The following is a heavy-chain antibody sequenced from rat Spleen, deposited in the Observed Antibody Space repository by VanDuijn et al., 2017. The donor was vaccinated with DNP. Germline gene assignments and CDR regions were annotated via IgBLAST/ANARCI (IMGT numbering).Heavy chain of an antibody. D-gene: IGHD1-11*01. CDR1: GFTFSNSY. V-gene: IGHV5S10*01. Sequence: EVQLVESGGVLVQPGRSLRLTCVASGFTFSNSYMAWVRQAPKKGLEWVATIIYDGSRTYYRDSVKGRFTISRDNAKSTLYLQMDSLRSEDTATYYCAKPASYGGFWFAYWGQGTLVTVSS. CDR3: AKPASYGGFWFAY. J-gene: IGHJ3*01. CDR2: IIYDGSRT.